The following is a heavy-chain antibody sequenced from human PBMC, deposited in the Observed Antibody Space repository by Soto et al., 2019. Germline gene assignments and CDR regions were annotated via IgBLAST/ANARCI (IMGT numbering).Heavy chain of an antibody. CDR1: GYTLTKLS. D-gene: IGHD2-15*01. CDR3: AIGPTRASRGLIDN. V-gene: IGHV1-24*01. Sequence: ASVKVSCKLSGYTLTKLSMHWVRQAPGKGLEWMGSFDPEKGETIYTQKFQGRVTMTEDTSTDTAYMELSSLRSEDTAVYYCAIGPTRASRGLIDNCGPGPLLTLSS. CDR2: FDPEKGET. J-gene: IGHJ4*02.